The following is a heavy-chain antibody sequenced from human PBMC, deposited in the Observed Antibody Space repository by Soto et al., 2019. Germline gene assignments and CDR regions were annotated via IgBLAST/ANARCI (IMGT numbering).Heavy chain of an antibody. D-gene: IGHD6-6*01. CDR2: IYYSGST. CDR3: ARHARYIAARPGYGMDV. V-gene: IGHV4-39*01. J-gene: IGHJ6*02. Sequence: PSETLSLTCTVSGGSISSSSYYWGWIRQPPGKGLEWIGSIYYSGSTYYNPSLKSRVTISVDTSKNQFSLKLSSVTAADTAVYYCARHARYIAARPGYGMDVWGQGTTVTISS. CDR1: GGSISSSSYY.